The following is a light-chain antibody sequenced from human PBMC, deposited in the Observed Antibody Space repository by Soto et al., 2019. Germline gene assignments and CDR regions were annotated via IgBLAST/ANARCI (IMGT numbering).Light chain of an antibody. CDR2: EVT. J-gene: IGLJ2*01. Sequence: QSVLTQPASVSGSPGQSISISCTGTNGDVGGYNRVSWYQQHPGKAPKLMIYEVTERPSGVSNRFSGSQSGNTASLTISGLQPEDEADYFCCSYAGGRTFRFGGGTKLTVL. CDR1: NGDVGGYNR. CDR3: CSYAGGRTFR. V-gene: IGLV2-23*02.